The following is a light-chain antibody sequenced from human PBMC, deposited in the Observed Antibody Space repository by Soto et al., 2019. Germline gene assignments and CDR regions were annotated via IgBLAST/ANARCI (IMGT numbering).Light chain of an antibody. J-gene: IGLJ2*01. CDR1: DSNLGRNT. Sequence: QSVLHQPPSASGTPGQTVTISCSGSDSNLGRNTLNWYQQVPGAAPTLLIFRSRQRPSGVPARFSGSKSGTSASLSISGLQSGDEADYYCTSWDDNLNGPVFGGGTKVTVL. V-gene: IGLV1-44*01. CDR2: RSR. CDR3: TSWDDNLNGPV.